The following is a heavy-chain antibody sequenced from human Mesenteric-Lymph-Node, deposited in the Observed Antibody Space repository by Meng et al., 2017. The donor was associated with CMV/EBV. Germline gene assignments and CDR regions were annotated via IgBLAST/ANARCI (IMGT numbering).Heavy chain of an antibody. Sequence: QVQLVQSGAEVKKPGSSVKVSCKASGGTFSSYTITWVRQAPGQGLDCLGRVSPILGIANYAQKFQGRVTIPADKSTSTAYMELSSLRSEDTAVNYCAGGIAAAGSGWFDPWGQGTLVTVSS. D-gene: IGHD6-13*01. V-gene: IGHV1-69*02. CDR3: AGGIAAAGSGWFDP. CDR1: GGTFSSYT. J-gene: IGHJ5*02. CDR2: VSPILGIA.